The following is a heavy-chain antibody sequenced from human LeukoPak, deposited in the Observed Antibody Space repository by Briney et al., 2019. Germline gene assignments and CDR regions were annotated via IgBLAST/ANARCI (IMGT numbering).Heavy chain of an antibody. CDR2: IYYSGST. CDR1: GVSISSYY. D-gene: IGHD5-12*01. V-gene: IGHV4-59*08. Sequence: SETLSLTCTVSGVSISSYYWSWIRQPPGKGLEWFGYIYYSGSTNYNPSLKSRVTISVDTSKNQFSLKLSSVTAADTAVYYCAKYSGYVNIDYWGQGTLVTVSS. J-gene: IGHJ4*02. CDR3: AKYSGYVNIDY.